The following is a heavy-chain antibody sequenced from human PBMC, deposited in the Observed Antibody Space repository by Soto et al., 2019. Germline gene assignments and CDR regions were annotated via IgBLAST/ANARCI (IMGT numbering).Heavy chain of an antibody. CDR3: ASRSYGSGRYHYYYGMDV. Sequence: SETLSLTCAVYGGSFSGYYWSWIRQPPGKGLEWIGEINHSGSTNYNPSLKSRVTISVDTSKNQFSLKLSSVTAADTAVYYCASRSYGSGRYHYYYGMDVWGQGTTVAVSS. CDR1: GGSFSGYY. D-gene: IGHD3-10*01. V-gene: IGHV4-34*01. J-gene: IGHJ6*02. CDR2: INHSGST.